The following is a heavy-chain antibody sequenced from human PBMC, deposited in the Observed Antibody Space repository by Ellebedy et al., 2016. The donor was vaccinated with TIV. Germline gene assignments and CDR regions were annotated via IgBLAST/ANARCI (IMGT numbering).Heavy chain of an antibody. D-gene: IGHD2-15*01. J-gene: IGHJ6*02. V-gene: IGHV1-18*01. CDR1: GYTFTSYG. CDR2: ISAYNGNT. Sequence: ASVKVSXXASGYTFTSYGISWVRQAPGQGLEWMGWISAYNGNTNYAQKLQGRVTMTTDTSTSTAYMELRSLRSDDTAVYYCARVDWLGYCSGGSCYGYYGMDVWGQGTTVTVSS. CDR3: ARVDWLGYCSGGSCYGYYGMDV.